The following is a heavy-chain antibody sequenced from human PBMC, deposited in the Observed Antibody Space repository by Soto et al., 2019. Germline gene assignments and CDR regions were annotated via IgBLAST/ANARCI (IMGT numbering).Heavy chain of an antibody. CDR1: GGSISSYY. CDR3: ASAYYDFWSGYWRWFDP. CDR2: ISYSGST. D-gene: IGHD3-3*01. J-gene: IGHJ5*02. Sequence: PSETLSLTCTVSGGSISSYYWSWIRQPPGKGLEWIGYISYSGSTNYNPSLKSRVTISVDTSKNQFSLKLNSVTAADTAVFFFASAYYDFWSGYWRWFDPWGQGTLVTVSS. V-gene: IGHV4-59*01.